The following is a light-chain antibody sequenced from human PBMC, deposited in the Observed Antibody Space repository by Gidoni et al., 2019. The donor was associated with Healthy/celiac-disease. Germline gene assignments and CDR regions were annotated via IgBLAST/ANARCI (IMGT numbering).Light chain of an antibody. CDR1: QSISSY. Sequence: DIQMTKPPSSPSASVGDRVTTTCRASQSISSYLNWYQQKPGKAPKLLIYAASSLESGVPSRFSGSGSGTDFTLTISSLQPEDFATYYCQQSYSTLLTFGQGTRLEIK. CDR3: QQSYSTLLT. J-gene: IGKJ5*01. CDR2: AAS. V-gene: IGKV1-39*01.